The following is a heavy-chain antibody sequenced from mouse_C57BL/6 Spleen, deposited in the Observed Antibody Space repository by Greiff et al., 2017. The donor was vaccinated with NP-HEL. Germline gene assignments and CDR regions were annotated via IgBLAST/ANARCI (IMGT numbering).Heavy chain of an antibody. D-gene: IGHD1-1*01. J-gene: IGHJ3*01. CDR1: GYTFTDYN. CDR2: INPNNGGT. Sequence: EVKLQQSGPELVKPGASVKIPCKASGYTFTDYNMDWVKQSHGKSLEWIGDINPNNGGTIYNQKFKGKATLTVDKSSSTAYMELRSLTSEDTAVYYCARGGRYGSSSWFAYWGQGTLVTVSA. V-gene: IGHV1-18*01. CDR3: ARGGRYGSSSWFAY.